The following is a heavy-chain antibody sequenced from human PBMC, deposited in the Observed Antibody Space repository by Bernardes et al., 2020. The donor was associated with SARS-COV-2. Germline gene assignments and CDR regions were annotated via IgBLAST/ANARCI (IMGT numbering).Heavy chain of an antibody. CDR1: GGSISSYY. CDR3: ARGARYCSSTSCSGFDP. V-gene: IGHV4-59*01. Sequence: SETLSLTCTVSGGSISSYYWSWIRQPPGKGLEWIGYIYYSGSTNYNPSLKSRVTISVDTSKNQFSLKLSSVTAADTAVYYCARGARYCSSTSCSGFDPWGPETLVTDSS. J-gene: IGHJ5*02. CDR2: IYYSGST. D-gene: IGHD2-2*01.